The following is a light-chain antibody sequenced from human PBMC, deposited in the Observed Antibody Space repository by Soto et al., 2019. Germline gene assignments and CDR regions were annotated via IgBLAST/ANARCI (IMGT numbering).Light chain of an antibody. Sequence: IQLTQSPSSLSASVGDRVTITCRASQGISSYLAWNQQKPGKAPKLLIYAASTLQSGVPSRFSGSGSGTDFTLTISSLQPEDFATYYCQQLNSYPFTFGPRTKVDIK. CDR1: QGISSY. J-gene: IGKJ3*01. CDR2: AAS. CDR3: QQLNSYPFT. V-gene: IGKV1-9*01.